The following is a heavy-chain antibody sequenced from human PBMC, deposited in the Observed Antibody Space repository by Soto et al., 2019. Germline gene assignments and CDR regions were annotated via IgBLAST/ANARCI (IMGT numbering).Heavy chain of an antibody. CDR2: INPNSGGT. D-gene: IGHD3-9*01. Sequence: ASVKVSCKASGYTFTGYYMHWVRQAPGQGLEWTGWINPNSGGTNYAQKFQGRVTMTRDTSISTAYMELSRLRSDDTAVYYCARASLTYYDILTGYSYYFDYWGQGTLVTVSS. V-gene: IGHV1-2*02. CDR3: ARASLTYYDILTGYSYYFDY. CDR1: GYTFTGYY. J-gene: IGHJ4*02.